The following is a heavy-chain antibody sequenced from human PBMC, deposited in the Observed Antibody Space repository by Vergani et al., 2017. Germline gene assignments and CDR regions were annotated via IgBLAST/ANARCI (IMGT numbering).Heavy chain of an antibody. V-gene: IGHV4-38-2*02. Sequence: QVQLKESGPGLVKPSETLSLTCTVSNFFISSNAYYWGWIRQAPGRGLEWIGSLHHNGATSHNPSLRSRVTMSVDTSKNQFSLSLNSVTAADTAIYYCARGALWWLRQIDSWGQGTLVTVSS. CDR3: ARGALWWLRQIDS. J-gene: IGHJ4*02. CDR2: LHHNGAT. D-gene: IGHD2-21*01. CDR1: NFFISSNAYY.